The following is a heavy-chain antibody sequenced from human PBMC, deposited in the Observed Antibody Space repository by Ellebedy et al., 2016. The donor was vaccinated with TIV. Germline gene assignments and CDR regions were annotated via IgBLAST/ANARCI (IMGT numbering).Heavy chain of an antibody. CDR3: ARDDWGPAGP. CDR1: GFSFSSSW. J-gene: IGHJ5*02. D-gene: IGHD3-9*01. V-gene: IGHV3-7*03. CDR2: TDHDGRVK. Sequence: GESLKISCAASGFSFSSSWMSWVRQAPGKGLEWVAKTDHDGRVKFSVDSVEGRFTISRDNAKNSLYLQMNSLRAEDTAVYYCARDDWGPAGPWGQGTLVTVSS.